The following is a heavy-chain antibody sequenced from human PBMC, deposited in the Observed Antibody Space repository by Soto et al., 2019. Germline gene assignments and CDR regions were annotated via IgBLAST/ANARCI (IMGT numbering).Heavy chain of an antibody. D-gene: IGHD3-16*01. CDR1: GFTFSSYG. Sequence: GGSRRLSCAASGFTFSSYGMHWVRQAPGKGLEWVAVISYDGSNKYYADSVKGRFTISRDNSKNTLYLQMNSLRAEDTAVYYCASSGGVRPCDNWGKGTLVTVAS. CDR3: ASSGGVRPCDN. V-gene: IGHV3-30*03. CDR2: ISYDGSNK. J-gene: IGHJ4*02.